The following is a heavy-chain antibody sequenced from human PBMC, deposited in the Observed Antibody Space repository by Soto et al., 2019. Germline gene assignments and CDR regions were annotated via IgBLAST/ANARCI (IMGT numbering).Heavy chain of an antibody. CDR1: GGSISSYY. D-gene: IGHD4-17*01. Sequence: SETLSLTCTVSGGSISSYYWSWIRQPPGKGLEWIGYIYYSGSTNYNPSLKSRDTKSVDTSKNQFSLKLSFVTAADTAVYYCARRYGVYFDYWGQGTLVTVSS. V-gene: IGHV4-59*08. J-gene: IGHJ4*02. CDR2: IYYSGST. CDR3: ARRYGVYFDY.